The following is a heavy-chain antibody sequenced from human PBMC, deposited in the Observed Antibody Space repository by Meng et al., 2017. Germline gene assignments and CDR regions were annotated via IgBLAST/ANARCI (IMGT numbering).Heavy chain of an antibody. CDR3: ARESMYNWFDP. CDR1: GFTFSSYA. CDR2: IGTGGGT. V-gene: IGHV3/OR16-10*01. J-gene: IGHJ5*02. Sequence: VQLWQSGGGLVHPGGSLRLACAGSGFTFSSYAMHWVRQAPGKGLEWVSAIGTGGGTYYADSVKGRFTISRDNAKNSLYLQMNSLRAEDTAVYYCARESMYNWFDPWGQGTLVTVSS. D-gene: IGHD6-6*01.